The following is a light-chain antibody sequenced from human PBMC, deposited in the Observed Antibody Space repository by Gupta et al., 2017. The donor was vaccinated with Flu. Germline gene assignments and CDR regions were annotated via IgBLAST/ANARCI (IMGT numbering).Light chain of an antibody. J-gene: IGLJ2*01. V-gene: IGLV2-11*01. CDR3: CSYAGSYVA. CDR1: SSDVGGYNY. CDR2: DVS. Sequence: QPILTQPRSVSGSPGQSVTISCTGTSSDVGGYNYVSWYQQHPGKAPKLMIYDVSKRPSGVPDRFSGSKSGNTASLTISGLQAEDEADYYCCSYAGSYVAFGGGTKLTVL.